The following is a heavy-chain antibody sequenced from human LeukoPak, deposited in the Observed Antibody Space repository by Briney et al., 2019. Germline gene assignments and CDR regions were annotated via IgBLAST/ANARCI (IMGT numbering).Heavy chain of an antibody. CDR3: ARPAVAGTGYYGMDV. Sequence: ASVKVSCKASGGTFSSYAISWVRQAPGQGLEWMGRIIPILGIANYAQKFQGRVTITADKSTSTAYMELSSLRSEDTAVYYCARPAVAGTGYYGMDVWGQGTTVTVSS. CDR2: IIPILGIA. CDR1: GGTFSSYA. J-gene: IGHJ6*02. D-gene: IGHD6-19*01. V-gene: IGHV1-69*04.